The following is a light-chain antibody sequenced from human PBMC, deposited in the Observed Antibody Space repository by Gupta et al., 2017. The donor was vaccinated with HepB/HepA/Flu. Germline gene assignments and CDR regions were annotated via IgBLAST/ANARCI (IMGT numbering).Light chain of an antibody. CDR3: MQGTHWPLT. CDR1: QSLVFSDGNTY. J-gene: IGKJ4*01. V-gene: IGKV2-30*01. CDR2: KIS. Sequence: DVVMTQSPLSLPVSLGQAASISCRSSQSLVFSDGNTYLSWYQQRPGHSPRRLIYKISNRDSGVPDRFSGRGSGTDFTLKISRVEAEDVGVYYCMQGTHWPLTFGGGTKVEIK.